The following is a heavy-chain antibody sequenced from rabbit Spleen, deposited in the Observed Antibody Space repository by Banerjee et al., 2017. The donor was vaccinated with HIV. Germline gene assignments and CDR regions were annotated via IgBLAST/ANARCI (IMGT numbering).Heavy chain of an antibody. Sequence: QEQLVESGGGLVQPEGSLTLTCKASGVSVNDKDVMCWVRQAPGKGLEWITCINMVTGKSVYASWAKGRFIMSRTSSTTVTLQMTSLTVADTATYFCARDTGSSFSTYGMDLWGQGTLVTVS. V-gene: IGHV1S45*01. CDR1: GVSVNDKDV. CDR3: ARDTGSSFSTYGMDL. CDR2: INMVTGKS. J-gene: IGHJ3*01. D-gene: IGHD8-1*01.